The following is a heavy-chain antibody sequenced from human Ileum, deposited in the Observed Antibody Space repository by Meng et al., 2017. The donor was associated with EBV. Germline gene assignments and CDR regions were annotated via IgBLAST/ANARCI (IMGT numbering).Heavy chain of an antibody. CDR1: GYTFTSHG. CDR2: INAGDGRS. V-gene: IGHV1-3*01. CDR3: ARTDCSGDCWRIDY. Sequence: QVQLWRSGAEVKGPGAPVKVSCKASGYTFTSHGIQWVRQAPGQRLEWMGWINAGDGRSKLSQRFQGRVAVSRDTSATTAYMDLYSLTSEDTAVYYCARTDCSGDCWRIDYWGQGTLVTVSS. J-gene: IGHJ4*02. D-gene: IGHD2-21*01.